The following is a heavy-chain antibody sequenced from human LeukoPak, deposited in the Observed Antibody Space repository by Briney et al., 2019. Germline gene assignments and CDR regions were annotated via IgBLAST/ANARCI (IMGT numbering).Heavy chain of an antibody. CDR2: ISNYNGNT. D-gene: IGHD3-3*01. CDR3: ARDFNYDFRGGDAFDL. V-gene: IGHV1-18*01. CDR1: GYTFINYG. J-gene: IGHJ3*01. Sequence: ASVKVSCKAFGYTFINYGISWVRQAPGQSLEWMGWISNYNGNTNSAQKLQGRVTLTTDTTTSTAYMELRSLRSNYTPVYYCARDFNYDFRGGDAFDLWGQGTVITVSS.